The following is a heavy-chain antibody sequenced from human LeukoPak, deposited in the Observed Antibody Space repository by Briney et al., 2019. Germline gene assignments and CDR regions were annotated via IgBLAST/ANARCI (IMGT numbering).Heavy chain of an antibody. V-gene: IGHV3-53*01. CDR3: AKVITGTTVFDY. CDR2: IHGGGCT. CDR1: RFIASGNY. Sequence: GGSLRLSCAASRFIASGNYLNWVRQAPGKGLEWVSFIHGGGCTYYADSVKGRFTISRDNSKNTLYLQMNSLRAEDTAVYYCAKVITGTTVFDYWGQGTLVTVSS. J-gene: IGHJ4*02. D-gene: IGHD1-7*01.